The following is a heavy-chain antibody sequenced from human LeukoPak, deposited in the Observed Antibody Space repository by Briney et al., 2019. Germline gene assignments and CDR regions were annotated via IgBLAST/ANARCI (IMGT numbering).Heavy chain of an antibody. V-gene: IGHV1-18*04. Sequence: ASVKVSCKASGYTFTNYGISWVRHGPGQGLERMWWISTYNDITKYVQRHQDRVTMTTDTSTSTANRELRSLRSDDPAVYYWARDAGSYCSSTICFDGWGQGTLVTVSS. CDR1: GYTFTNYG. J-gene: IGHJ4*02. CDR3: ARDAGSYCSSTICFDG. D-gene: IGHD2-2*01. CDR2: ISTYNDIT.